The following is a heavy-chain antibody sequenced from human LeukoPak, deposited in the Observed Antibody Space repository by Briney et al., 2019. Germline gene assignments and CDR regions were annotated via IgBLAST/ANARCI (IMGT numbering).Heavy chain of an antibody. J-gene: IGHJ3*02. Sequence: PSETLSLTCTVSGGSISSYYWSWIRQPAGKGLEWIGRIYTSGSTYYNPSLKSRVTISADTSKNQISLQLTSVTAADTALYYCARTYYDFSSGRPGGEDAFDIWGPGTLVTVSS. CDR3: ARTYYDFSSGRPGGEDAFDI. V-gene: IGHV4-4*07. CDR1: GGSISSYY. D-gene: IGHD3-3*01. CDR2: IYTSGST.